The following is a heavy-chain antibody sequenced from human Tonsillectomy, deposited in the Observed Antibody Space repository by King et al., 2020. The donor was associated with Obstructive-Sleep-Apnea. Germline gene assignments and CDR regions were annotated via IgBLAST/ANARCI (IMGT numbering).Heavy chain of an antibody. D-gene: IGHD3-22*01. Sequence: VQLVESGGGLVQPGRSLRLSCTASGFTFGDYTMSWFRQAPGKGLEWVGFIRSKAYGGTTEYAASVKGRFTISRDDPKRIAYLQMNSLKTEDTAVYYCTRKHYYDTTGNAVDYWGQGTLVTVSS. J-gene: IGHJ4*02. CDR3: TRKHYYDTTGNAVDY. CDR2: IRSKAYGGTT. V-gene: IGHV3-49*03. CDR1: GFTFGDYT.